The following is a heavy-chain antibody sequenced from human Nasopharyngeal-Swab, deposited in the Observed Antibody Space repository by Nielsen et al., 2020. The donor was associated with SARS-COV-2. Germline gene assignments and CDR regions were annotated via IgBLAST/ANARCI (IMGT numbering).Heavy chain of an antibody. CDR2: IYYGGST. V-gene: IGHV4-39*01. Sequence: SKTLSLTCPVSGGSISSSTYYWAWIRQPPGKGLEWIGSIYYGGSTYYNPSLKSRVTISVDTSKNQFSLKLSSVTAADTAVYYCATLSSSWYEYYFDYWGQGTLVTVSS. J-gene: IGHJ4*02. D-gene: IGHD6-13*01. CDR3: ATLSSSWYEYYFDY. CDR1: GGSISSSTYY.